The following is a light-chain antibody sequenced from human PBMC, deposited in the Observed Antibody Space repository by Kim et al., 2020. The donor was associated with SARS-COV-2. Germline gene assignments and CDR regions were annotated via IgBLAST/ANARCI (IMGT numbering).Light chain of an antibody. CDR2: AAS. J-gene: IGKJ3*01. CDR3: QQSYSVAPP. CDR1: QYISNW. V-gene: IGKV1-12*01. Sequence: DIQMTQSPSSVTASVGDRVTITCRASQYISNWLAWYQQKPGKAPNLLIYAASDLQTGVPSRFSGGGSGTFFTLTISSLQPEDLAIYFCQQSYSVAPPFGPGTKVDIK.